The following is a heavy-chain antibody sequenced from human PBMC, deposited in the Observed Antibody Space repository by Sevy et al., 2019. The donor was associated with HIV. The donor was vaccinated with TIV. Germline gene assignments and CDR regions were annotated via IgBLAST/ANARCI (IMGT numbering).Heavy chain of an antibody. Sequence: GGSLRLSCAASGFTFNTYGMKWVRQAQGKGLEGVAKISKDGKKIYFADSVKGRFTISRDNAMQSLYLEMNNLRVEDSGIYYCARRYFDVWGQGTLVTVSS. CDR1: GFTFNTYG. J-gene: IGHJ4*02. CDR3: ARRYFDV. V-gene: IGHV3-7*01. CDR2: ISKDGKKI. D-gene: IGHD3-16*02.